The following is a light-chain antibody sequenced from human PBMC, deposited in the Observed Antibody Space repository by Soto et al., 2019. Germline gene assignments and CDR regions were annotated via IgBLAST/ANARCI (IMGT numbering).Light chain of an antibody. CDR3: SSYTSSSPYV. CDR1: SSDVGGYNY. J-gene: IGLJ1*01. CDR2: DVS. V-gene: IGLV2-14*01. Sequence: QSALTQPASVSGSPGQSITISCTRTSSDVGGYNYVSWYQQHPGKAPKLMIYDVSNRPSGVSNRFSGSKSGNTASLTISGLQAEDEADYYCSSYTSSSPYVFGTGTKLTVL.